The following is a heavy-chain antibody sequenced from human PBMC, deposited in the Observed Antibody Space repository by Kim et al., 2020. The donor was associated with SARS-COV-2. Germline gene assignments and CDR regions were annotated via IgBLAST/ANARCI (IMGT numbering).Heavy chain of an antibody. J-gene: IGHJ4*02. Sequence: SADSGKGRFTISRDNSKNTLYLQMNSLRAEDTAVYYCAKAPKGAVATTIYWGQGTLVTVSS. D-gene: IGHD6-19*01. V-gene: IGHV3-23*01. CDR3: AKAPKGAVATTIY.